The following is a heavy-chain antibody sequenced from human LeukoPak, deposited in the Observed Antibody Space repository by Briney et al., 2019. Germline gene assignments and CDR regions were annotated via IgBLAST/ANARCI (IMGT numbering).Heavy chain of an antibody. J-gene: IGHJ1*01. CDR1: GGSIRRSSYY. V-gene: IGHV4-39*07. CDR2: IYHSGST. Sequence: PSETLSLTCTVSGGSIRRSSYYWGWIRQPPGKGLEWIGNIYHSGSTYYNPSLKSRVTVSLDTSENQFSLKLISVTAADTAVYYCARVVQSTDSSGFYLPEYFQHWGQGTLVTVSS. D-gene: IGHD3-22*01. CDR3: ARVVQSTDSSGFYLPEYFQH.